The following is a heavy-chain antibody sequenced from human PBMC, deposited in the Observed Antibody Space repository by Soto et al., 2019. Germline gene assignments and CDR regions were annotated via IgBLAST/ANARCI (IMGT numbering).Heavy chain of an antibody. J-gene: IGHJ6*03. CDR2: ISGSGGST. D-gene: IGHD2-2*01. V-gene: IGHV3-23*01. CDR1: GFTFSSYA. CDR3: AKATQGYCSSTSCYAVYYYYYMDV. Sequence: GGSLRLSCAASGFTFSSYAMSWVRQAPGKGLEWVSAISGSGGSTYYADSVKGRFTISRDNSTNTLYLQMNSLRAEDTAVYYCAKATQGYCSSTSCYAVYYYYYMDVWGKGTTVTVSS.